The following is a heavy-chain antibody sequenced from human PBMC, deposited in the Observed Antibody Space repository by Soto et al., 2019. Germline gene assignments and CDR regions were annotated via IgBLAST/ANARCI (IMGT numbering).Heavy chain of an antibody. D-gene: IGHD2-15*01. CDR1: GYTFTSYA. V-gene: IGHV1-3*01. J-gene: IGHJ4*02. Sequence: ASVKVSCKASGYTFTSYAMHWVRQAPGQRLEWMGWINAGNGNTKYSQKFQGRVTITRDTSASTAYMELSSLRSEDTAVYYCARLEGAPCSGGSYYYFDYWGQGTLVTVSS. CDR3: ARLEGAPCSGGSYYYFDY. CDR2: INAGNGNT.